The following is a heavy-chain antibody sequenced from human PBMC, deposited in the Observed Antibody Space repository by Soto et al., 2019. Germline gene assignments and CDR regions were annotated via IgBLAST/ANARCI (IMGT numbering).Heavy chain of an antibody. Sequence: GRSLRLSCTASGFTFSSYAMTWVRQAPGKGLEWVSSISGSGGATYYADSVKGRFTISRDDSKNTLFLQMDSLRAEDTALYYCAKAGRPFYDLWSENRFDPWGQGTLVTVSS. CDR2: ISGSGGAT. D-gene: IGHD3-3*01. CDR1: GFTFSSYA. V-gene: IGHV3-23*01. CDR3: AKAGRPFYDLWSENRFDP. J-gene: IGHJ5*02.